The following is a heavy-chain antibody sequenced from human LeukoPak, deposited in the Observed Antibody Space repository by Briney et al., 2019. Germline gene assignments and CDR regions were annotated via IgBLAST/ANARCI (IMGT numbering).Heavy chain of an antibody. J-gene: IGHJ4*02. CDR2: ITSDGSIT. V-gene: IGHV3-74*01. Sequence: GGSLRLSCAASGFAFSSYWMHWVRQPPGKGLLWVSRITSDGSITRYADSVKGRFTISRDNAKNTLYLQMNSLRAEDTAVYYCARALGYCSSTSCPEEVDYFDYWGQGTLVTVSS. CDR1: GFAFSSYW. D-gene: IGHD2-2*01. CDR3: ARALGYCSSTSCPEEVDYFDY.